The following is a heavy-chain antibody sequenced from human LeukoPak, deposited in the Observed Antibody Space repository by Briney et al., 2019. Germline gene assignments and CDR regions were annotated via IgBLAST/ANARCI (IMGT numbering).Heavy chain of an antibody. CDR1: GYNFTIPW. V-gene: IGHV5-51*06. J-gene: IGHJ4*02. CDR2: IYPDDSDT. D-gene: IGHD3-16*01. Sequence: GESLKISCQGSGYNFTIPWIAWVRAMPGKGLELMGIIYPDDSDTRYSPSFQGQVTISADKSITTAYLQWSSLKASDTAMYYCTRSYCTQNYADDWGQGTMLTVSS. CDR3: TRSYCTQNYADD.